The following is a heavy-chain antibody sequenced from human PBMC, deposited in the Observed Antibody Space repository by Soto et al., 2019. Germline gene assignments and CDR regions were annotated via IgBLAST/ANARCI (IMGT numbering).Heavy chain of an antibody. CDR3: ATVMTTVTTNAFDI. J-gene: IGHJ3*02. CDR2: FDPEDGET. D-gene: IGHD4-17*01. V-gene: IGHV1-24*01. CDR1: GYTLTELS. Sequence: ASVKVSCKVSGYTLTELSMHWVRQAPGKGLEWMGGFDPEDGETIYAQKFQGRVTMTEDTSTDTAYMELSSLRSEDTAVYYCATVMTTVTTNAFDIWGQGTMVTVSS.